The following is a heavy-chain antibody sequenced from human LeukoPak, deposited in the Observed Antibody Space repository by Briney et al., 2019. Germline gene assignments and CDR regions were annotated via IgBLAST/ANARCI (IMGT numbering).Heavy chain of an antibody. V-gene: IGHV5-51*01. CDR3: ASPGGYCGGDCFNAFDI. CDR2: IYPGGSDT. CDR1: GYSFTSYW. Sequence: GESLKISCKGSGYSFTSYWIGWVRQMPGKGLEWMGIIYPGGSDTRYSPSFQGQVTISADKSISTAYLQWSSLKASDTAMYYCASPGGYCGGDCFNAFDIWGQGTMVTVSS. J-gene: IGHJ3*02. D-gene: IGHD2-21*02.